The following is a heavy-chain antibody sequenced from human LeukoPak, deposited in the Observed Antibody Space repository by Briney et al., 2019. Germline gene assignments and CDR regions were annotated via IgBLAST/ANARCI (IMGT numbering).Heavy chain of an antibody. D-gene: IGHD7-27*01. CDR3: ARLTGDAFDI. J-gene: IGHJ3*02. V-gene: IGHV3-48*01. Sequence: PGGSLRLSCAASGFTFSSYGMSWVRQAPGKGLEWISYITSTSSSIYYAGSVKGRFTISRDNAKNSLYLQMNSLRAEDTAVFYCARLTGDAFDIWGQETMLTVSS. CDR1: GFTFSSYG. CDR2: ITSTSSSI.